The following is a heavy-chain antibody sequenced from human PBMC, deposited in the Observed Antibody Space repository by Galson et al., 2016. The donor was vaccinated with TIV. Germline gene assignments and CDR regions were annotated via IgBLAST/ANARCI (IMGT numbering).Heavy chain of an antibody. CDR3: ARLRGYYDEADY. D-gene: IGHD3-16*01. CDR2: INSDGSSS. Sequence: SLRLSCAVSGFTLNNYWMHWVRQTPGKRLMWVSRINSDGSSSAYADSVKGRFTISRDNAQNTLFLHMNSLRAEDTAVYYCARLRGYYDEADYWGQGTLVTVSS. CDR1: GFTLNNYW. J-gene: IGHJ4*02. V-gene: IGHV3-74*01.